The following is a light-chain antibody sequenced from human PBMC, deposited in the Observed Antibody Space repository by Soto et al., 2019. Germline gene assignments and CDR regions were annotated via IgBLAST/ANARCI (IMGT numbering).Light chain of an antibody. J-gene: IGKJ5*01. CDR3: QQLNSYPIT. CDR2: AAS. Sequence: DIQLTQSPSFLSASVGDRVTITCRASQDISTYLAWYQQKLGKAPKLLIYAASTLQSGVPSRFSGSGSGTEFTLTISSLQTEDFATYYCQQLNSYPITFGQGTRLEIK. CDR1: QDISTY. V-gene: IGKV1-9*01.